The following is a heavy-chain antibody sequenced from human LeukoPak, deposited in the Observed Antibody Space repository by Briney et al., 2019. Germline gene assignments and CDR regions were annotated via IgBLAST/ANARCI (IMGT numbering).Heavy chain of an antibody. CDR3: ARADRWENYFDY. J-gene: IGHJ4*02. D-gene: IGHD1-26*01. CDR1: GFTFSSYE. V-gene: IGHV3-48*03. CDR2: ISSSGSTI. Sequence: GGSLRLSCAASGFTFSSYEMSWVRQAPGKGLEWVSYISSSGSTIYYADSVKGRFTISRDNAKNSLYLQMNSLRAEDTAVYYCARADRWENYFDYWGQGTLVTVSS.